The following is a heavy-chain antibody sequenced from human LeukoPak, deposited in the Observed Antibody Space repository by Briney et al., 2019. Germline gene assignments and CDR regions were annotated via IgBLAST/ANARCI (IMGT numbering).Heavy chain of an antibody. CDR1: GGSISSGSYY. CDR2: IYTSGST. V-gene: IGHV4-61*02. J-gene: IGHJ3*02. Sequence: SGTLSLTCAVSGGSISSGSYYWSWIRQPAGKGLEWIGSIYTSGSTNYIHSLKSRVTISVDTSKNQFSLSLSSVTAADTAGYYCARWEVRLNAFEMWGQGTMVTVSS. CDR3: ARWEVRLNAFEM. D-gene: IGHD3-10*01.